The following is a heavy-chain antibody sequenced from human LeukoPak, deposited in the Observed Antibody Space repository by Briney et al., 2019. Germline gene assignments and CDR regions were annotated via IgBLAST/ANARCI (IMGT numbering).Heavy chain of an antibody. CDR3: ARDSRGFGELPWDDYSYGMDV. Sequence: GGSLRLSCAASGFTVSSNYMSWVRQAPGKGLEWVSVIYSGGSTYYADSVKGRFTISRDNSKNTLYLQMNSLRAEDTAVYYCARDSRGFGELPWDDYSYGMDVGGQGTPVTVS. J-gene: IGHJ6*02. V-gene: IGHV3-66*01. D-gene: IGHD3-10*01. CDR2: IYSGGST. CDR1: GFTVSSNY.